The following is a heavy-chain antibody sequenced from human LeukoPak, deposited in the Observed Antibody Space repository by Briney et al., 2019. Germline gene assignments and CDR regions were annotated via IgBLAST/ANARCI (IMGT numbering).Heavy chain of an antibody. CDR3: AGTYGGTYRGGY. Sequence: GGSLRLSCAASGFTFSSYSMDWIRQAPGKGLEWVSYISTSSSTIYYADSVKGRFTISRDNAKNSLYLQMNSLRVEDTAVYYCAGTYGGTYRGGYWGQGTLVTVSS. CDR1: GFTFSSYS. J-gene: IGHJ4*02. CDR2: ISTSSSTI. D-gene: IGHD1-26*01. V-gene: IGHV3-48*01.